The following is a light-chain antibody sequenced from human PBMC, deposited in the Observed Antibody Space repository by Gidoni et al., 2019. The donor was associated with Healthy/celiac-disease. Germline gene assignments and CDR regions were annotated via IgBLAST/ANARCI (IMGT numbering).Light chain of an antibody. J-gene: IGKJ5*01. CDR2: DAS. V-gene: IGKV3-11*01. Sequence: EIVLTQSPATLSLSPVERATLSCRASQSVSSYLAWYQQKPGQAPRLLIYDASNRATGIPARFSGSVSGTDFTLTISSLEPEDFAVYYCQQRSNWPPWITFGQGTRLEIK. CDR3: QQRSNWPPWIT. CDR1: QSVSSY.